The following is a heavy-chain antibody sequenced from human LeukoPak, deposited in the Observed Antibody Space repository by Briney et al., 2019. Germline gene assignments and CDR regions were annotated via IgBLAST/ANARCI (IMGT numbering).Heavy chain of an antibody. D-gene: IGHD4-23*01. V-gene: IGHV4-59*01. CDR3: ARDYGGKFDY. Sequence: SETLSLTCTVSRGSISSFYWSWVRQPPGKGLEWIGYISYSGNTKYNPSLKSRVTISVDTSKNQFSLKLSSVTAADTAVYYCARDYGGKFDYWGQGTLVTVSS. CDR1: RGSISSFY. J-gene: IGHJ4*02. CDR2: ISYSGNT.